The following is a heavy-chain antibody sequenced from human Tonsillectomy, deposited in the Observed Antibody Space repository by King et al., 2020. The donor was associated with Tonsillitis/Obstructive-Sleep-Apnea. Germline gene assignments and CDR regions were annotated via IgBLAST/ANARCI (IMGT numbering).Heavy chain of an antibody. CDR2: INAGNGNT. CDR3: AKDRGLYVDDGFDI. CDR1: GYTFTA. D-gene: IGHD2-8*01. J-gene: IGHJ3*02. Sequence: QLVQSGAEVKKPGASVKVSCKASGYTFTAMHWVRQAPGQRIEWMGWINAGNGNTKYSQKFQGRVTITRDTSANTAYMELSSLRSEDTAVYYCAKDRGLYVDDGFDIWGQGTMVTVSS. V-gene: IGHV1-3*01.